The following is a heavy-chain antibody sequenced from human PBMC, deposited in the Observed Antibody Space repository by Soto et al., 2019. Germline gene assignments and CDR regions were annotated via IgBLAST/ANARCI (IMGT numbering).Heavy chain of an antibody. CDR1: GFTFTTYT. Sequence: EVQLVEFGGGLAQPGGSLRLSCAASGFTFTTYTMNWVRQAPGKGLEWVSYISSSSGTIYYADSVKGRFTISRDNAKNSLYLQMNSLRAEDTAVYYCARDREYQPLPDYWGQGTLVTVSS. CDR3: ARDREYQPLPDY. CDR2: ISSSSGTI. J-gene: IGHJ4*02. D-gene: IGHD2-2*01. V-gene: IGHV3-48*01.